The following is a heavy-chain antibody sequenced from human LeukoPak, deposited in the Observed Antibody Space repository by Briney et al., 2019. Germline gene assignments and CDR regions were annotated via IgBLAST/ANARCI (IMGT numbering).Heavy chain of an antibody. Sequence: SETLSLTCTVSGGSISSGDYYWSWIRQPPGKGLEWIGYIYYSGSTYYNPSLKSRVTTSVDTSKNQFSLKLSSVTAADTAVYYCARDGAYCGGDCYPGFDPWGQGTLVTVSS. CDR3: ARDGAYCGGDCYPGFDP. CDR1: GGSISSGDYY. D-gene: IGHD2-21*01. J-gene: IGHJ5*02. CDR2: IYYSGST. V-gene: IGHV4-30-4*08.